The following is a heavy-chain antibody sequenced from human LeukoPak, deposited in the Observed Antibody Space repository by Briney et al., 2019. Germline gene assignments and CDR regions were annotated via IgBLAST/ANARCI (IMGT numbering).Heavy chain of an antibody. CDR1: GYTFTDYY. CDR2: INPYTGGT. CDR3: ARERGEQLERKLDH. J-gene: IGHJ4*02. D-gene: IGHD1-1*01. V-gene: IGHV1-2*02. Sequence: ASVKVSCNASGYTFTDYYMQWVRQAPGQGLEWMGWINPYTGGTNYAQKFQGRVTMPRDSSISTAYMELSSLTSDDTAVYYCARERGEQLERKLDHWGQGTLVTVSS.